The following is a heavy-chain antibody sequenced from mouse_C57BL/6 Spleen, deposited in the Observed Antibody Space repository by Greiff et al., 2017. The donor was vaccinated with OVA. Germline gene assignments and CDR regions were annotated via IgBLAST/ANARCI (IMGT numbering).Heavy chain of an antibody. Sequence: EVKLMESGGDLVKPGGSLKLSCAASGFTFSSYGMSWVRQAPDTSLEWVANISSGGSNTYYPDSVKGRFTISRDTAKNILYLQMSSLKSEATAMYYYERQDLEWAYYMDYWGQGTTLTVSS. CDR1: GFTFSSYG. CDR3: ERQDLEWAYYMDY. V-gene: IGHV5-6*01. J-gene: IGHJ2*01. D-gene: IGHD1-3*01. CDR2: ISSGGSNT.